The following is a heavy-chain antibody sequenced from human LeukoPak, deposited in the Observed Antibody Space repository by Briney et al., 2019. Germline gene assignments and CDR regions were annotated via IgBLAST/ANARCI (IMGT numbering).Heavy chain of an antibody. Sequence: ASVKVSCKASGYTFTGYYMHWVRQAPGQGLEWMGWINPNSGGTNYAQKFQGRVTMTRDTSISTAYMELSRLRSDDTAVYYCARGRTAMVPPNNTYYYYYYMDVWGKGTTVTVSS. CDR1: GYTFTGYY. CDR3: ARGRTAMVPPNNTYYYYYYMDV. J-gene: IGHJ6*03. V-gene: IGHV1-2*02. D-gene: IGHD5-18*01. CDR2: INPNSGGT.